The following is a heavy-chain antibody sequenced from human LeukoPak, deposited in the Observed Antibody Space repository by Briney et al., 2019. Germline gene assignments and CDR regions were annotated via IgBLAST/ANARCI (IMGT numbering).Heavy chain of an antibody. Sequence: GGSLRLSCAASGFTFSSYGMHWVRHAPGKGLEWVAFIGYDGSNKYYAVSVKGRFTISRDNSKNTLYLQMNSLTAEDTAVYYCAKDFSSSWHAGIDYWGQGTLVTVSS. CDR1: GFTFSSYG. V-gene: IGHV3-30*02. J-gene: IGHJ4*02. CDR2: IGYDGSNK. CDR3: AKDFSSSWHAGIDY. D-gene: IGHD6-13*01.